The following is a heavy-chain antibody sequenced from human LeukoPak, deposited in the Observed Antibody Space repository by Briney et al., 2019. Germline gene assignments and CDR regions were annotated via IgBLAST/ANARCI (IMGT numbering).Heavy chain of an antibody. CDR2: INPGSGGT. CDR3: AGGSGYYFFDN. Sequence: GASVKVSCKSSRNTFNGNYMHWVRQTPGQGLEWMGWINPGSGGTNYAQKFQDRVTMTRDTSIGTIYMNLRKLSSDDTAVYYCAGGSGYYFFDNWGQGTLVTVSS. V-gene: IGHV1-2*02. CDR1: RNTFNGNY. J-gene: IGHJ4*02. D-gene: IGHD6-25*01.